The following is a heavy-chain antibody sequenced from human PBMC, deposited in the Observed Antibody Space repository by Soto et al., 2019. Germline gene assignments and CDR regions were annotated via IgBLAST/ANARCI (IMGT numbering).Heavy chain of an antibody. Sequence: PGESLKISCKCSGYSFTSYLIGLVRQMPGKGLEWMGIIYPGDSDTRYSPSFQGQVTISADKSISTAYLQWSSLKASDTAMYYCARADSSSPQYYYYGMDVWGQGTTVTVSS. CDR3: ARADSSSPQYYYYGMDV. J-gene: IGHJ6*02. D-gene: IGHD6-6*01. V-gene: IGHV5-51*01. CDR1: GYSFTSYL. CDR2: IYPGDSDT.